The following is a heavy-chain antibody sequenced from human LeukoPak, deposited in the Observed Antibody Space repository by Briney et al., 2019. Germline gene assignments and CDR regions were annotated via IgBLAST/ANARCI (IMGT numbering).Heavy chain of an antibody. D-gene: IGHD3-10*01. CDR2: IYYSGST. J-gene: IGHJ5*02. CDR1: GGSISSSSYY. V-gene: IGHV4-61*05. Sequence: PSETLSLTCTVSGGSISSSSYYWGWIRQPPGKGLEWIGYIYYSGSTNYNPSLKSRVTISVDTSKNQFSLKLSSVTAADTAVYYCARATRAGVRGVFEPWGQGTLVTVSS. CDR3: ARATRAGVRGVFEP.